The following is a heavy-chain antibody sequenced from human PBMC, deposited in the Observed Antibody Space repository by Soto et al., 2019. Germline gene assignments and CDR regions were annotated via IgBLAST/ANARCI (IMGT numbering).Heavy chain of an antibody. D-gene: IGHD6-13*01. J-gene: IGHJ6*02. CDR2: ISVRSSYI. CDR1: GFTFSAYS. CDR3: ASGGIAAAGIYYYGLDV. Sequence: GGSLRLSCAASGFTFSAYSLNWVRQAPGKGLEWVSSISVRSSYIYYVDSVKGRFTTSRDDAKNLLYLQMNSLRAEDTAVYYCASGGIAAAGIYYYGLDVWGQGTTVTVSS. V-gene: IGHV3-21*04.